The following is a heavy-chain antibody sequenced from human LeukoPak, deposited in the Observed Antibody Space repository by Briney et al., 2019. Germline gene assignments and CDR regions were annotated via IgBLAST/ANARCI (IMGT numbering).Heavy chain of an antibody. D-gene: IGHD6-19*01. CDR2: MNPNSGNT. V-gene: IGHV1-8*01. Sequence: GASVKVSCKASGYTFTSYDINWVRQATGQGLEWMGWMNPNSGNTGYAQKFQGRVTMTRNTSISTAYMELSSLRSEDTAVYYCAKPSSGWLLLDFDYWGQGTLVTVSS. CDR3: AKPSSGWLLLDFDY. CDR1: GYTFTSYD. J-gene: IGHJ4*02.